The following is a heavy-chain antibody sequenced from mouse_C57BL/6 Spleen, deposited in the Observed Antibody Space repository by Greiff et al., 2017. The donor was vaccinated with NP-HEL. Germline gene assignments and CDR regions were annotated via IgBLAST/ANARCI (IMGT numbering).Heavy chain of an antibody. Sequence: VQLQQPGPELVKPGASVKLSCKASGYTFTSYWMHWVKPRPGQGLEWLGNITPSNGGTNYNEKFKSKATLTVDKSSSTAYMQLSSLTSEDAAVDYCATKGMDGYDSSYAMDYWGQGTSVTVSS. CDR1: GYTFTSYW. J-gene: IGHJ4*01. D-gene: IGHD2-2*01. CDR3: ATKGMDGYDSSYAMDY. CDR2: ITPSNGGT. V-gene: IGHV1-53*01.